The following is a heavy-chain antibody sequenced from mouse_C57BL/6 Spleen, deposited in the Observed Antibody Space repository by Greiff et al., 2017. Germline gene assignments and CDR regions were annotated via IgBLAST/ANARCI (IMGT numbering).Heavy chain of an antibody. J-gene: IGHJ1*03. D-gene: IGHD1-1*01. CDR2: INPSSGYT. Sequence: VQLQQSGAELAKPGASVKLSCKASGYTFTSYWMNWVKQRPGQGLEWIGYINPSSGYTKYNQKFKDKAKLTADKSSSTAYIQLSSLTYEDSAVYYCARYGTDWYFDVWGTGTTVTVSA. V-gene: IGHV1-7*01. CDR3: ARYGTDWYFDV. CDR1: GYTFTSYW.